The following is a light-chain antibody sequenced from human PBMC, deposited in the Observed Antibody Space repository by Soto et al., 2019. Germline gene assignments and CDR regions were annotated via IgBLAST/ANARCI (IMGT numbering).Light chain of an antibody. CDR3: QQYGSSPPFT. Sequence: EIVLTQSPGTLSLSPGERATLSCRASQSVSSSYLAWYQQKPGQAPRLLIYGASSRASGIPDRFSGSGSATDFTLTISRLEPEDFAVYYFQQYGSSPPFTFGPGTKVEIK. J-gene: IGKJ3*01. CDR2: GAS. V-gene: IGKV3-20*01. CDR1: QSVSSSY.